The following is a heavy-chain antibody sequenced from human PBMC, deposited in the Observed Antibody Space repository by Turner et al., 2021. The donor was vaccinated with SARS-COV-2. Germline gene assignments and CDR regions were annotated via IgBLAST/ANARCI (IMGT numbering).Heavy chain of an antibody. V-gene: IGHV1-69*01. CDR1: GLSFSSYA. J-gene: IGHJ6*02. CDR2: TIPMLDSA. CDR3: ATIQHTSGGRRGFRYYEMDV. D-gene: IGHD2-15*01. Sequence: KPGSSVKVSCRASGLSFSSYAVSWVRQAPGQGLEWLGGTIPMLDSANYAQRFQGRVTITADASTKTSYLELSSLTSEETAKYFWATIQHTSGGRRGFRYYEMDVWGPGTTVIVSS.